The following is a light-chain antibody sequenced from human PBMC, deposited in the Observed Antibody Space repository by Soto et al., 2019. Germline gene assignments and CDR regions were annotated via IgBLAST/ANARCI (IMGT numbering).Light chain of an antibody. CDR3: HQRNK. J-gene: IGKJ5*01. V-gene: IGKV3-11*01. CDR2: DTS. Sequence: EVVLTQSPATLSLAPGERATLSCRASQFLSSYLAWYQQKPGQPPSLLIYDTSNRATGIPARFSGSRSGTDFILTISSLEPEDFGVYFCHQRNKFGQGTRLEI. CDR1: QFLSSY.